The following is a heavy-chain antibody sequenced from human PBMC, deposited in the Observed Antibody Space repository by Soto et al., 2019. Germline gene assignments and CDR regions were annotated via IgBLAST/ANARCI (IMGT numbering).Heavy chain of an antibody. D-gene: IGHD2-8*01. Sequence: QVQLVQSGAEVKKPGASVRVSCKASGYTLTNYAIHWVRQAAGQRLEWLAWIDPGSGNPTYSQKFPGRITLSRDNSASTFYMDLSSLTSEDTAVYFCTRDLNGGNPFDYWGQGTLVTVSS. CDR1: GYTLTNYA. CDR2: IDPGSGNP. V-gene: IGHV1-3*01. CDR3: TRDLNGGNPFDY. J-gene: IGHJ4*02.